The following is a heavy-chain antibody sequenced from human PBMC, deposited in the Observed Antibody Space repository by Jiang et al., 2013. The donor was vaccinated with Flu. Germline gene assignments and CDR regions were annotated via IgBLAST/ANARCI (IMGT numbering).Heavy chain of an antibody. V-gene: IGHV1-46*01. CDR3: ARDREGQGYYFDY. D-gene: IGHD5-24*01. J-gene: IGHJ4*02. CDR2: INPSGGST. Sequence: GIINPSGGSTSYAQKFQGRVTMTRDTSTSTVYMELSSLRSEDTAVYYCARDREGQGYYFDYWGQGTLVTVSS.